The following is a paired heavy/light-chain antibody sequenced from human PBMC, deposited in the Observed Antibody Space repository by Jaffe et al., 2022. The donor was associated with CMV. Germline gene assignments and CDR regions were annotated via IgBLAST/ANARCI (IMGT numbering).Light chain of an antibody. V-gene: IGKV3D-11*02. CDR2: DAS. CDR3: QQRSNWPYT. Sequence: EIVLTQSPATLSLSPGERATLSCRASQSVSSYLAWYQQKPGQAPRLLIYDASNRATGIPARFSGSGPGTDFTLTISSLEPEDFAVYYCQQRSNWPYTFGQGTKLEIK. J-gene: IGKJ2*01. CDR1: QSVSSY.
Heavy chain of an antibody. CDR3: ARDPNTYHTYYDFWSGYYNFSDYYGMDV. CDR2: ISAYNGNT. D-gene: IGHD3-3*01. CDR1: GYTFTSYG. Sequence: QVQLVQSGAEVKKPGASVKVSCKASGYTFTSYGISWVRQAPGQGLEWMGWISAYNGNTNYAQKLQGRVTMTTDTSTSTAYMELRSLRSDDTAVYYCARDPNTYHTYYDFWSGYYNFSDYYGMDVWGQGTTVTVSS. V-gene: IGHV1-18*01. J-gene: IGHJ6*02.